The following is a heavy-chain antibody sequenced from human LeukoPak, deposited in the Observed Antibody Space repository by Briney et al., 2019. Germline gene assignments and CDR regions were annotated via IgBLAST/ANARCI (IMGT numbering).Heavy chain of an antibody. CDR1: GGSISSNNW. CDR2: IYHSGST. V-gene: IGHV4-4*02. Sequence: SGTLSLTCDVSGGSISSNNWWSWVRQPPGKGLEWIGEIYHSGSTNYDLSLKSRVTISLDKSKNQFSLELSSVTAADTAVYYCARGLGDYYGSGTHFHRLFDYWGQGTLVTVSS. CDR3: ARGLGDYYGSGTHFHRLFDY. J-gene: IGHJ4*02. D-gene: IGHD3-10*01.